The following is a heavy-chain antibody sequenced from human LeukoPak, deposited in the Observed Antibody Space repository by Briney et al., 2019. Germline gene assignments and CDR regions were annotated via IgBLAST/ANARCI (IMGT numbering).Heavy chain of an antibody. D-gene: IGHD2-2*01. Sequence: PSETLSLTCAVYGGSFSGYYWSWIRQPPGKGLEWMGEINHSGSTNYNPSLKSRVTISVDTSKNQFSLKLSSVTAADTAVYYCARGLGYCSSTSCSLYYFDYWGQGTLVTVSS. CDR3: ARGLGYCSSTSCSLYYFDY. CDR2: INHSGST. J-gene: IGHJ4*02. V-gene: IGHV4-34*01. CDR1: GGSFSGYY.